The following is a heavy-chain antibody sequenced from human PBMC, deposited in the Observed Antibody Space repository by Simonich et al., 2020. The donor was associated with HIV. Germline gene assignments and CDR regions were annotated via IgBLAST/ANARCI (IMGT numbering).Heavy chain of an antibody. CDR2: ISWKSGSI. CDR1: GFTFDDYA. J-gene: IGHJ3*02. Sequence: EVQLVESGGGLVQPGRSLRLSCAASGFTFDDYAMHWVRQAAGKGLVGVSGISWKSGSIGYADSVKGRFTISRDNAKNSLYLQMNSLRAEDMALYYCAKDRGYSYGYSAFDIWGQGTMVTVSS. D-gene: IGHD5-18*01. V-gene: IGHV3-9*03. CDR3: AKDRGYSYGYSAFDI.